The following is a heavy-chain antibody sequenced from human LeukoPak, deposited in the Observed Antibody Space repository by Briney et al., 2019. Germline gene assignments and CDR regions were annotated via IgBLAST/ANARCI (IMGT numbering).Heavy chain of an antibody. CDR1: GFTFSSYS. D-gene: IGHD2-15*01. Sequence: GGSLRLSCAASGFTFSSYSMNWVRQAPGKGLEWVSSISGSSGYIYYADSVKGRFTISRDNAKNSLYLQMNSLRAEDTAVYYSARSGDCRAGCFFWFDPWGQGTLVTVSS. V-gene: IGHV3-21*01. CDR3: ARSGDCRAGCFFWFDP. J-gene: IGHJ5*02. CDR2: ISGSSGYI.